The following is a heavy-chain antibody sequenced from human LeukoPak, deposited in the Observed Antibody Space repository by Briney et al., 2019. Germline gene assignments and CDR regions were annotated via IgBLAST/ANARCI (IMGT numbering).Heavy chain of an antibody. Sequence: GASVKVSCKASGYTFTTYDINWVRQATGQGLEWMGWMNPNRGNTGYAQEFQGRVTMTRNTSISTAYMELSSLRSEDTAVYYCARGHPGGYLYYLDDYWGQGTLVTVSS. J-gene: IGHJ4*02. D-gene: IGHD3-10*01. CDR3: ARGHPGGYLYYLDDY. V-gene: IGHV1-8*01. CDR2: MNPNRGNT. CDR1: GYTFTTYD.